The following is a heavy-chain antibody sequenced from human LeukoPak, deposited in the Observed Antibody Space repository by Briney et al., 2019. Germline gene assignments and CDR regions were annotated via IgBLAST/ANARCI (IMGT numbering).Heavy chain of an antibody. CDR1: GGSFSGYY. D-gene: IGHD2-2*01. Sequence: PSETLSLTCAVYGGSFSGYYWSWIRQPPGKGLEWIGEINHSGSTNYNPSLKSRVTISVDTSKNQFSLKLSSVTAADTAAYYCARGHGDIVVVPAAFFDYWGQGTLVTVSS. V-gene: IGHV4-34*01. CDR2: INHSGST. J-gene: IGHJ4*02. CDR3: ARGHGDIVVVPAAFFDY.